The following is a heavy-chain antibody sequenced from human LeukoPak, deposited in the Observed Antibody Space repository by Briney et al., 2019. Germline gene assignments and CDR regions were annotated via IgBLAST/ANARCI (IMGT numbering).Heavy chain of an antibody. CDR2: INPVDSET. CDR3: ARIGTYAEFDY. Sequence: GESLKISCKGSGYSFTTYWIGWVRQMPGKGLEWMGIINPVDSETRYSPSFQGQVTISENKSITTPYLQWSSLKATDTAMYFCARIGTYAEFDYWGQGSLVTVSS. J-gene: IGHJ4*02. V-gene: IGHV5-51*01. CDR1: GYSFTTYW. D-gene: IGHD6-13*01.